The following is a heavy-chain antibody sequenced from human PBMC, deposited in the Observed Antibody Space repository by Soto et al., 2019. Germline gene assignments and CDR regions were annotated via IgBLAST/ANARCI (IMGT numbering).Heavy chain of an antibody. V-gene: IGHV1-69*01. D-gene: IGHD2-21*01. CDR2: IIPMFPTT. J-gene: IGHJ4*02. CDR3: TKDGDSADYGY. Sequence: QVQLVQSGAEVKRPGSSVRVSCKASGDTFGRNANHWVRQAPGQGLEWMGGIIPMFPTTNYAQKFKGRLTIYADESTGTAYMEMTSLTSEDTAVYYCTKDGDSADYGYWGQGTLVTVSS. CDR1: GDTFGRNA.